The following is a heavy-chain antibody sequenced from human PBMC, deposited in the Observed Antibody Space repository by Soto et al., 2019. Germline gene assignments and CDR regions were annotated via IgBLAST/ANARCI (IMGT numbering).Heavy chain of an antibody. D-gene: IGHD4-17*01. CDR3: ARGYGDYHASWSSRSAFDI. CDR1: GGSISSSNW. Sequence: PSETLSLTCAVSGGSISSSNWWSWVRQPPGKGLEWIGEIYHSGSTNYNPSLKSRVTISVDKSKNQFSLKLSSVTAADTAVYYCARGYGDYHASWSSRSAFDIWGQGTMVTVSS. J-gene: IGHJ3*02. V-gene: IGHV4-4*02. CDR2: IYHSGST.